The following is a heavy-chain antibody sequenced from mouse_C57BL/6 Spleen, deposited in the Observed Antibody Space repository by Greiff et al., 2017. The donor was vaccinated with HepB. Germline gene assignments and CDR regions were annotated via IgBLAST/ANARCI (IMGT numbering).Heavy chain of an antibody. CDR3: ARAAQATDD. CDR1: GYTFTSYW. Sequence: VQLQQPGAELVMPGASVKLSCKASGYTFTSYWMHWVKQRPGQGLVWIGEIDPSDSYTNYNQKFKGKSTLTVDKSSSTAYMQLSSLTSEDSAVYYCARAAQATDDWGQGTTLTVSS. V-gene: IGHV1-69*01. D-gene: IGHD3-2*02. CDR2: IDPSDSYT. J-gene: IGHJ2*01.